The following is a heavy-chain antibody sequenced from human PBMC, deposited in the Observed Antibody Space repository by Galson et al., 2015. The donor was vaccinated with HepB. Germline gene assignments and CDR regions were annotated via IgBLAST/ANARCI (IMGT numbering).Heavy chain of an antibody. CDR3: AVGRGYDILTGYYFF. CDR1: GYTFTSYG. J-gene: IGHJ4*02. Sequence: SVKVSCKASGYTFTSYGISWVRQAPGQGLEWMGWISAYNGNTNYAQKLQGRVTMTTDTSTSTAYMELRSLRSDDTAVYYCAVGRGYDILTGYYFFWGQGTLVTVSS. D-gene: IGHD3-9*01. V-gene: IGHV1-18*01. CDR2: ISAYNGNT.